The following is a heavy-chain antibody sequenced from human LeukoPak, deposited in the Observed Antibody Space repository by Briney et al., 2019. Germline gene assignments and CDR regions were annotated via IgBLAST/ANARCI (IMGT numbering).Heavy chain of an antibody. CDR1: GDSVSSNSAA. V-gene: IGHV6-1*01. CDR2: TYYRSKWYN. D-gene: IGHD2-15*01. J-gene: IGHJ6*02. Sequence: QTLSLTCAISGDSVSSNSAAWNWIRQSPSRGLEWLGRTYYRSKWYNDYAVSVKSRITINPDTSKNQFSLQLNSVTPEDTAVYYCARVLYCSGGSCYSNYGMDVWGQGTTVTVSS. CDR3: ARVLYCSGGSCYSNYGMDV.